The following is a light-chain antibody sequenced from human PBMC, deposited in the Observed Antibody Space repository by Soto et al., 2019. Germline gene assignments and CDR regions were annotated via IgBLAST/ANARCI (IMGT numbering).Light chain of an antibody. CDR1: QTIGTF. CDR2: DAS. CDR3: QHSSSIPIT. J-gene: IGKJ4*01. V-gene: IGKV1-39*01. Sequence: DIQMTQSPSFLSASVGDRVTIPCRASQTIGTFLNWYQWKPGKAPNLLITDASTLRSGVPSRFSGSGSGTDFTLSITSQQPEDFAIYYCQHSSSIPITFGGGTKVEVK.